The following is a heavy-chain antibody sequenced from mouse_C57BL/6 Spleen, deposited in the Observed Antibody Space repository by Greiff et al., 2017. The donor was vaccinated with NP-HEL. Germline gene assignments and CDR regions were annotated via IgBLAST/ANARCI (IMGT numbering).Heavy chain of an antibody. CDR1: GYAFSSYW. CDR2: IYPGDGDT. Sequence: VQGVESGAELVKPGASVKISCKASGYAFSSYWMNWVKQRPGKGLEWIGQIYPGDGDTNYNGKFKGKATLTADKSSSTAYMQLSSLTSEDSAVYFCARGITTVDRGYFDVWGTGTTVTVSS. V-gene: IGHV1-80*01. D-gene: IGHD1-1*01. CDR3: ARGITTVDRGYFDV. J-gene: IGHJ1*03.